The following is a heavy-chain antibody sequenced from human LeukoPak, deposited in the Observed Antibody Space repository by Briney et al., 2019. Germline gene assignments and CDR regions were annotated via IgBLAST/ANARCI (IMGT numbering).Heavy chain of an antibody. CDR3: RVVRAAAFDY. J-gene: IGHJ4*02. CDR2: INPNSGGT. D-gene: IGHD2-2*01. CDR1: GYTFTGYY. V-gene: IGHV1-2*02. Sequence: ASVKVACKASGYTFTGYYMHWVREAPGQGLEWMGGINPNSGGTNYAQKVQGRVTITRDTSISTAYMELSRLRSDDTAVYYCRVVRAAAFDYWGQGTLVTVSS.